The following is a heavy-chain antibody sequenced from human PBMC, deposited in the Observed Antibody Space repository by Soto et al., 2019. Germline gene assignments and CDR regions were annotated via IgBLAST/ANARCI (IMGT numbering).Heavy chain of an antibody. CDR1: GFTFSSYA. CDR3: AKGRRLYYYDSSGYYH. CDR2: ISGSGGST. Sequence: GGSLRLSCAASGFTFSSYAMSWVRQAPGKGLEWVSAISGSGGSTYYADSVKGRFTISRDNSKNTLYLQMNSLRAEDTAVYYCAKGRRLYYYDSSGYYHWGQGTLVTVSS. D-gene: IGHD3-22*01. V-gene: IGHV3-23*01. J-gene: IGHJ5*02.